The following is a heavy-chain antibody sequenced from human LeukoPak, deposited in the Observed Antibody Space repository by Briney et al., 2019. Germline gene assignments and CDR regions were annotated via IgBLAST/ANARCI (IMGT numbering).Heavy chain of an antibody. V-gene: IGHV3-23*01. CDR2: ISGAGGST. Sequence: TGRSLRLSCAASGFSFSNYAMSWVRQAPGKGLEWVSGISGAGGSTYYADFVKGRFTISRDNSKDTVYLQMNSLRAEDTAVYYCAKCARIDWLPIDYWGQGTLVTVSS. D-gene: IGHD3-9*01. CDR1: GFSFSNYA. J-gene: IGHJ4*02. CDR3: AKCARIDWLPIDY.